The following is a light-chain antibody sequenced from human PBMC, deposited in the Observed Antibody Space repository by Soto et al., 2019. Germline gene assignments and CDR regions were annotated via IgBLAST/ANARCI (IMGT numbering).Light chain of an antibody. V-gene: IGLV2-8*01. J-gene: IGLJ1*01. CDR3: SSYAGSNSRRV. CDR2: EVT. Sequence: QSALTQPPSASGSPGQSVTISCTGTSSDVGGYNYVSWYQQHPGKAPKLMIYEVTKRPSGVPDRFSGSKSGNTASLTVSGLQAEDEANYYCSSYAGSNSRRVSGTGTKVPVL. CDR1: SSDVGGYNY.